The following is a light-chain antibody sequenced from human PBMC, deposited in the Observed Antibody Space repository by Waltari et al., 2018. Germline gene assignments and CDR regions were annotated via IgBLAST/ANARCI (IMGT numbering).Light chain of an antibody. CDR1: QRVLNSSNNKNY. Sequence: DIVMTQSPDSLAVSLGERATINCKSSQRVLNSSNNKNYLAWYQQKPGQPPKLPLYWATTRESGVPDRFSGSGSGTDFTLTISSLQAEDVAVYYCQHYYSSPLTFGGGTKVEIK. J-gene: IGKJ4*01. CDR3: QHYYSSPLT. CDR2: WAT. V-gene: IGKV4-1*01.